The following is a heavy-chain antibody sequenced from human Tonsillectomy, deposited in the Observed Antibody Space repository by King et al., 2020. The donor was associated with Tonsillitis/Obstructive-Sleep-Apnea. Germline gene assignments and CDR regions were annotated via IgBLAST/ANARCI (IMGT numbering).Heavy chain of an antibody. CDR3: AREGYCSSTSCSPDY. CDR2: IIPIFGTA. D-gene: IGHD2-2*01. V-gene: IGHV1-69*01. Sequence: QLVQSGAEVKKPGSSVKVSCKASGGTFSSYAISWVRQAPGQGLEWMGGIIPIFGTANYAQKFKGRVTITADESTSTAYMELSSLRSEDTSVYYCAREGYCSSTSCSPDYWGQGTLVTVSS. CDR1: GGTFSSYA. J-gene: IGHJ4*02.